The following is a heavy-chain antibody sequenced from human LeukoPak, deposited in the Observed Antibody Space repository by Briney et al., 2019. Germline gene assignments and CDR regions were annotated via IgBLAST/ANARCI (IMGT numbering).Heavy chain of an antibody. CDR3: ATTPALAVAGTLDPKE. V-gene: IGHV4-39*01. Sequence: SETLSLTCTVSGGSISSSNYYWGWIRQPPGKGLEWIGSIFYSGSTYHNPSLKSRVTISIDTSENQFSLKVSSVTAADTAAYYCATTPALAVAGTLDPKEWGQGTLVTVSS. CDR2: IFYSGST. J-gene: IGHJ4*02. CDR1: GGSISSSNYY. D-gene: IGHD6-19*01.